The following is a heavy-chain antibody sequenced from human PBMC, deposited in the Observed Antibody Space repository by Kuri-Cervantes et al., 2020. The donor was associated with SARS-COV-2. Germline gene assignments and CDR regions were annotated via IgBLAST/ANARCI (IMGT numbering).Heavy chain of an antibody. D-gene: IGHD2-2*02. V-gene: IGHV1-2*02. Sequence: ASVKVSCKASGYTFTDYYMHWVRQAPGQGPEWMGWINPNGGTNSAQKFQGRVTMTRDTSTSTVHMELSRLRSDDTAVYCCARGPPRYCGSSTSCYRGGGYYYYMDVWGKGTTVTVSS. J-gene: IGHJ6*03. CDR2: INPNGGT. CDR1: GYTFTDYY. CDR3: ARGPPRYCGSSTSCYRGGGYYYYMDV.